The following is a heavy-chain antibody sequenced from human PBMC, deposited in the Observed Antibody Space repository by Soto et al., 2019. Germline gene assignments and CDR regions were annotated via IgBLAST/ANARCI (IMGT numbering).Heavy chain of an antibody. Sequence: PSETLSLTCAVYGGSFSGYYWSWIRQPPGKGLEWIGEINHSGSTNYNPSLKSRVTISVDTSKNQFSLKLSSVTAADTAVYYCARAGTIEYSYGSLDYWGQGTLVTVSS. CDR1: GGSFSGYY. CDR3: ARAGTIEYSYGSLDY. V-gene: IGHV4-34*01. D-gene: IGHD5-18*01. J-gene: IGHJ4*02. CDR2: INHSGST.